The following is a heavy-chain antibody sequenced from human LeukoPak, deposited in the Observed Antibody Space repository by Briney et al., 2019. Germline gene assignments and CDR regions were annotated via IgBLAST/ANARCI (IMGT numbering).Heavy chain of an antibody. CDR2: ISNSDNTI. V-gene: IGHV3-11*01. Sequence: GSLRLSCAASGFTFSDYYMSWIRQAPGRGLAWVSHISNSDNTIYYADSVKGRFTISRDNAKNSLYLQMNSLRAEDTAVYYCARDPNWSYGSVNSAFDIWGQGTMVTVSS. CDR3: ARDPNWSYGSVNSAFDI. J-gene: IGHJ3*02. CDR1: GFTFSDYY. D-gene: IGHD3-10*01.